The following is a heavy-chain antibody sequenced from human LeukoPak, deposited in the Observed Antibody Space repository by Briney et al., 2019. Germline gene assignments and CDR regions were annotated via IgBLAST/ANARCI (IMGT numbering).Heavy chain of an antibody. CDR2: ISGSGGTT. J-gene: IGHJ4*02. CDR1: GFTFSNYA. V-gene: IGHV3-23*01. CDR3: AKDAARDCSSTSCYMNDY. D-gene: IGHD2-2*02. Sequence: GGSLRLSCAASGFTFSNYAMSWVRQAPGKGLEWVSSISGSGGTTYYADSVKGRFTISRDNSKNTLYLQMNSLRAEDTAVYYCAKDAARDCSSTSCYMNDYWGQGTLVTVSS.